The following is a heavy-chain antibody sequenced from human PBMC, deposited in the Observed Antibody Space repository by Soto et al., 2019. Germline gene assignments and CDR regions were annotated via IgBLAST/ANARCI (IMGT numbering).Heavy chain of an antibody. CDR3: AREEGCSGGSCYRHGGMDV. CDR1: GYTFTSYA. V-gene: IGHV1-3*01. CDR2: INPSGGNT. D-gene: IGHD2-15*01. Sequence: ASVKVSCKASGYTFTSYAMHWVRQAPGQRLEWMGWINPSGGNTKYAQKFQGRVTITRDTSTSTVYMELSSLRSEDTAVYYCAREEGCSGGSCYRHGGMDVWGQGTTVTVSS. J-gene: IGHJ6*02.